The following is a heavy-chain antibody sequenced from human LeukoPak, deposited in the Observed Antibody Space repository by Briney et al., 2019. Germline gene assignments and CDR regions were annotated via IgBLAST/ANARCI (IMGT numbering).Heavy chain of an antibody. CDR3: ARASPRHIAAAAYFDY. CDR1: GFTFSSYA. D-gene: IGHD6-13*01. J-gene: IGHJ4*02. Sequence: PGRSLRLSCAASGFTFSSYAMHWVRQAPGKGLEWVAVISYDGSNKYYADSVKGRFTISRDNSKNTLYLQMNSLRAEDTAVYYCARASPRHIAAAAYFDYWGQGTLVTVSS. V-gene: IGHV3-30*04. CDR2: ISYDGSNK.